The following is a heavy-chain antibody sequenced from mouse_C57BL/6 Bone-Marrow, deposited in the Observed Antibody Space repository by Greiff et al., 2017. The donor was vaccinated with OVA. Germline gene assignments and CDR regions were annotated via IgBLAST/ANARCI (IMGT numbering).Heavy chain of an antibody. CDR1: GFTFSDYY. Sequence: EVQVVESGGGLVQPGGSLKLSCAASGFTFSDYYMYWVRQTPEKRLEWVAYISNGGGSTYYPDTVKGRFTISRDNAKNTLYLQMSRLKSEDTAMYYCARKNYPWYYFDYWGQGTTLTVSS. CDR2: ISNGGGST. CDR3: ARKNYPWYYFDY. J-gene: IGHJ2*01. D-gene: IGHD1-1*02. V-gene: IGHV5-12*01.